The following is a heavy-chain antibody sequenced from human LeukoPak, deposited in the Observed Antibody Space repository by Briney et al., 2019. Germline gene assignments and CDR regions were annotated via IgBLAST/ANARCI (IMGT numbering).Heavy chain of an antibody. CDR3: ARVVGATGWGAFDI. CDR1: GYTFTSYG. Sequence: GASVKVSCKASGYTFTSYGISWVRQAPGQGLEWMGWISAYNGNTNYAQKLQSRVTMTTDTSTSTAYMELRSLRSDDTAVYYCARVVGATGWGAFDIWGQGTMVTVSS. J-gene: IGHJ3*02. V-gene: IGHV1-18*01. D-gene: IGHD1-26*01. CDR2: ISAYNGNT.